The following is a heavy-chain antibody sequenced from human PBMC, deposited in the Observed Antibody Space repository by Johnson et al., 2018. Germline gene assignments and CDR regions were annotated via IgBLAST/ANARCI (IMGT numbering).Heavy chain of an antibody. Sequence: QVQLVQSGAEVTKPGSSVKVSCKASGGTFTSYAFSWVRQAPGQGLEWVGGIIPIFGTADYAQRFQGRVTITADESTSTAYMELSSLRSEDTAVYFCARAAEVGPRDAFDIWGQGTMVTVSS. D-gene: IGHD2-15*01. CDR2: IIPIFGTA. CDR1: GGTFTSYA. V-gene: IGHV1-69*12. J-gene: IGHJ3*02. CDR3: ARAAEVGPRDAFDI.